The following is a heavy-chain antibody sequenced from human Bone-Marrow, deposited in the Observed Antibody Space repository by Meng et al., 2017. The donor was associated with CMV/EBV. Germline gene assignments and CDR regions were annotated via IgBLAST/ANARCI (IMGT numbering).Heavy chain of an antibody. J-gene: IGHJ4*02. Sequence: SVKVSCKASGGTFSSYAISWVRQAPGQGLEWMGGIIPIFGTANYAQKFQGRVTITTDESTSTAYMELSSLRSEDTAVYYCAVSSELVRFDYFDYWGKGTLVPVSS. V-gene: IGHV1-69*05. CDR3: AVSSELVRFDYFDY. CDR1: GGTFSSYA. CDR2: IIPIFGTA. D-gene: IGHD1-26*01.